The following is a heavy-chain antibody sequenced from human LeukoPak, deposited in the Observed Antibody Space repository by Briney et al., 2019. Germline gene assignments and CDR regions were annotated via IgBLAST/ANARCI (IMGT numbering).Heavy chain of an antibody. CDR3: AKGYNAEQWLLLTVDY. Sequence: QPGRSLRLTCAASGFTFSSYGMHWVRQAPGKGLEWVAVIWYDGSNKYYADSVKGRFTISRDNSKNTLYLQMNSLRAEDTAVYYCAKGYNAEQWLLLTVDYWGQGTLVTVSS. J-gene: IGHJ4*02. CDR2: IWYDGSNK. V-gene: IGHV3-33*06. CDR1: GFTFSSYG. D-gene: IGHD3-22*01.